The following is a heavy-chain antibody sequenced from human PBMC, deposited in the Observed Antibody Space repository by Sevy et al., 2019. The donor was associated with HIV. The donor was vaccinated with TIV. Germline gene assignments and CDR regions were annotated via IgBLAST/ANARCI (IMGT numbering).Heavy chain of an antibody. CDR1: GFTFSSSW. D-gene: IGHD6-6*01. Sequence: GGSLRLSCVASGFTFSSSWMSWVRQAPGKGLEWVANIKQDGSEKYYVDSVKGRFTISRDNAKNSLFLQMNSLRAEDSAVYYCASGQHLVHFDYWGQGTLVTVSS. CDR2: IKQDGSEK. V-gene: IGHV3-7*01. CDR3: ASGQHLVHFDY. J-gene: IGHJ4*02.